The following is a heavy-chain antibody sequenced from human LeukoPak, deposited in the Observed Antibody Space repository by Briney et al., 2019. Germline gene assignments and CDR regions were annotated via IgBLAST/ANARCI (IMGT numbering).Heavy chain of an antibody. J-gene: IGHJ4*02. CDR1: GYSFTNYW. CDR3: ARRHAVWLYDFDY. D-gene: IGHD2-8*01. Sequence: GESLKISCKGAGYSFTNYWIAWVRQKPGKGLEWMGIIYPGDSHTTYSPSFQGQVTISADQSISTAYLQWSSLQASDTAIYYCARRHAVWLYDFDYWGQGTLVTVSS. CDR2: IYPGDSHT. V-gene: IGHV5-51*01.